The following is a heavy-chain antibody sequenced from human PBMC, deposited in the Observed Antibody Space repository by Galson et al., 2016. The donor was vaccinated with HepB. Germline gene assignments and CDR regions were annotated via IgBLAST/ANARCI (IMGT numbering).Heavy chain of an antibody. V-gene: IGHV1-18*01. J-gene: IGHJ5*02. CDR2: ISTYKGNT. CDR1: GYTFNTYD. D-gene: IGHD2-2*01. CDR3: ARAPSAYCSGTSCLFDA. Sequence: QSGAEVKKPGASVKVSCKASGYTFNTYDISWVRQAPGQGLEWMGIISTYKGNTNYAQDFQGRVTVTTDTSTSTAYMELRSLRSDDTAVYYCARAPSAYCSGTSCLFDAGGQGALVTVSS.